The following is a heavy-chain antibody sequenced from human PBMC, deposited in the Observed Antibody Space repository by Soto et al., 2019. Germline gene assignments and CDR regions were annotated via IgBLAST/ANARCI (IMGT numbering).Heavy chain of an antibody. D-gene: IGHD2-15*01. CDR2: IDPSDSYT. CDR3: ARQEDCSGGSCYLPPDY. V-gene: IGHV5-10-1*01. Sequence: PVGSLKISCKGSGYGFPSYWISGVRRMPGKGLEWMGRIDPSDSYTNYSPSFQRHVTISADKSISTASLQWSSLKASDTAMYYCARQEDCSGGSCYLPPDYWGQGTLVTVSS. CDR1: GYGFPSYW. J-gene: IGHJ4*02.